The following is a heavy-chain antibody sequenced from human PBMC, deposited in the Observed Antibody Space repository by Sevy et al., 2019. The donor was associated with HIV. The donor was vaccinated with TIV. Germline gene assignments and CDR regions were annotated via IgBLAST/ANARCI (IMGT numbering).Heavy chain of an antibody. J-gene: IGHJ6*02. CDR2: IYYSGTT. V-gene: IGHV4-31*03. Sequence: SETLSLTCTVSGGSISSGGYYWTWIRQHPGKGLEWIGYIYYSGTTYYNPSLKSRVTISVDTSKYQFSLMLSSVTAADTAVYYCARWYDFWSGYYTGYYYGMDVWGQGTTVTVSS. CDR1: GGSISSGGYY. D-gene: IGHD3-3*01. CDR3: ARWYDFWSGYYTGYYYGMDV.